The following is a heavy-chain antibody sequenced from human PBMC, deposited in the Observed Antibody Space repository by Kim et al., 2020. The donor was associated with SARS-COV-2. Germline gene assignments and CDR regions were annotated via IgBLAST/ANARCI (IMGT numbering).Heavy chain of an antibody. CDR2: MNPNSGNT. Sequence: ASVKVSCKASGYTFTSYDINWVRQATGQGLEWMGWMNPNSGNTGYAQKFQGRVTMTRNTSISTAYMELSSLRSEDTAVYYCARGHLKGIVVVIIPRPYYYYIGVWSGETTVTVAS. D-gene: IGHD2-21*01. V-gene: IGHV1-8*01. CDR1: GYTFTSYD. CDR3: ARGHLKGIVVVIIPRPYYYYIGV. J-gene: IGHJ6*03.